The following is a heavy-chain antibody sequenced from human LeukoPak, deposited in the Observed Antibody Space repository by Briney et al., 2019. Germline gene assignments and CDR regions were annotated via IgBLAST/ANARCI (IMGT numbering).Heavy chain of an antibody. CDR1: GFTVSSNY. Sequence: GGSLRLSCAASGFTVSSNYMSWVRQAPGKGLEWVSVIHSGGSTYYADSVKGRFTISRDNSKNTLYLQMNSLRAEDTAVYYCAREGQSCSSTSCYYYYYGMDVWGQGTTVTVSS. CDR2: IHSGGST. D-gene: IGHD2-2*01. V-gene: IGHV3-53*01. J-gene: IGHJ6*02. CDR3: AREGQSCSSTSCYYYYYGMDV.